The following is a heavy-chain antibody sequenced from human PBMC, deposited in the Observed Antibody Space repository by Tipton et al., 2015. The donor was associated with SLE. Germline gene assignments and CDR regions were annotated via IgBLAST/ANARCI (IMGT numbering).Heavy chain of an antibody. CDR3: TRGWIRMRIDAFDI. J-gene: IGHJ3*02. V-gene: IGHV3-49*04. D-gene: IGHD5-18*01. Sequence: SLRLSCTASGFSFGDYAMGWVRQAPGKGLEWVSFIRSKAYGGTTEYAASVKGRFTILRDDSKSIAYLQMNSLKTEDTAVYYCTRGWIRMRIDAFDIWGQGTMVTVS. CDR2: IRSKAYGGTT. CDR1: GFSFGDYA.